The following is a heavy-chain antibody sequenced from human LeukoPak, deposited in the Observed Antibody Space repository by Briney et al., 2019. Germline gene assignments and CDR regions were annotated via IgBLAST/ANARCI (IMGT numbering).Heavy chain of an antibody. D-gene: IGHD3-10*01. CDR3: AKDSAWGREYYGSGSYWIPYYFDY. V-gene: IGHV3-53*01. Sequence: PGGSLRLSCAASGFTVSSNYMSWVRQAPGKGLEWVSVIYSGGSTYYADSVKGRFTISRDNSKNTLYLQMNSLRAEDTAVYYCAKDSAWGREYYGSGSYWIPYYFDYWGQGTLVTVSS. CDR2: IYSGGST. J-gene: IGHJ4*02. CDR1: GFTVSSNY.